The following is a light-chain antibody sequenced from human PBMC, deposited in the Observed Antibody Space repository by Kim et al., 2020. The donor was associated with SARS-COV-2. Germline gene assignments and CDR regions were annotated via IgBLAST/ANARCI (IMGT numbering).Light chain of an antibody. CDR3: HQYKNYPLT. V-gene: IGKV1-16*02. CDR1: QGITDH. J-gene: IGKJ4*01. CDR2: AVS. Sequence: DIQMTQSPSSLSASVGDRVTITCRASQGITDHLGWFQQKPGKAPKSLIYAVSRLQSGVPSKFSGSGYGTDFTLTISSLQPEDFATCYCHQYKNYPLTFGGGTKVDIK.